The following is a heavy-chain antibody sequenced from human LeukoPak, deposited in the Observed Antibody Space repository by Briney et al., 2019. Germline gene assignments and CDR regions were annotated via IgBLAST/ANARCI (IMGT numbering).Heavy chain of an antibody. V-gene: IGHV3-53*01. D-gene: IGHD4-23*01. CDR3: WGDASGGSNFDS. J-gene: IGHJ4*02. Sequence: GGSLRLSCAASGFLVNTNNMTWVRQAPGRGLEWVSFIYAGGNTYYADYAKGRFTITRDISKNAAYLQMNSLRAEDTAVYYCWGDASGGSNFDSGSQGTLLTVSA. CDR1: GFLVNTNN. CDR2: IYAGGNT.